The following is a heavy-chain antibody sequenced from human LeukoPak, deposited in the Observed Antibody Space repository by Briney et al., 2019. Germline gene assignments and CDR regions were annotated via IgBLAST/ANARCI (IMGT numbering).Heavy chain of an antibody. V-gene: IGHV4-4*02. Sequence: SGTLSLTCAVSGGSISSSNWWSWVRQPPGKGLEWIGEIYHSGSTNYNPSLKSRVTISVDKSKNQFSLKLSSVTAADTAVYYCARGDRSSWYSYFDYWGQGTLVTVSS. CDR3: ARGDRSSWYSYFDY. J-gene: IGHJ4*02. D-gene: IGHD6-13*01. CDR1: GGSISSSNW. CDR2: IYHSGST.